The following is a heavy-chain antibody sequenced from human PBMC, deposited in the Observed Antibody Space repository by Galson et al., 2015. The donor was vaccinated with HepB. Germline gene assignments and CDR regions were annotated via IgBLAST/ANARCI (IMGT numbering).Heavy chain of an antibody. V-gene: IGHV1-69*13. CDR1: GGTFSSYV. D-gene: IGHD3-9*01. CDR2: IIPIFGTA. J-gene: IGHJ5*02. CDR3: ARVLVNDILTGYYSGWWLDP. Sequence: SVKVSCKASGGTFSSYVISWVRQAPGQGLEWMGGIIPIFGTANYAQKFQGRVTITADESTSTAYMELSSLRSEDTAVYYCARVLVNDILTGYYSGWWLDPWGQGTLVTVSS.